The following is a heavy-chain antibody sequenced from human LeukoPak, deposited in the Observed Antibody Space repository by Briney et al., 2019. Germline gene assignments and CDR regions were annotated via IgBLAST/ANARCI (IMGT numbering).Heavy chain of an antibody. CDR3: ARGSYYYYGMDV. V-gene: IGHV3-23*01. CDR2: ISKSGDHT. CDR1: GLTFNNYA. J-gene: IGHJ6*02. Sequence: GGSLRLSCAVSGLTFNNYAMSWVRQAPGKGLEWVSAISKSGDHTYYADSVKGRFTVSRDNSKNTLYLQMNSLRAEDTAVYYCARGSYYYYGMDVWGQGTTVTVSS.